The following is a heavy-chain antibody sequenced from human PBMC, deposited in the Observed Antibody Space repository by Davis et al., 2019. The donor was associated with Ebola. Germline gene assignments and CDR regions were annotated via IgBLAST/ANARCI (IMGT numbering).Heavy chain of an antibody. Sequence: ASVKVSCKASGYTFTGYYMHWVRQAPGQGLEWMGWINPNSGGTNYAQKFQGWVTMTRDTSISTAYMELSRLRSDDTAVYYCARVKSSGWFDAFDIWGQGTMVTVSS. CDR1: GYTFTGYY. CDR3: ARVKSSGWFDAFDI. CDR2: INPNSGGT. D-gene: IGHD6-19*01. J-gene: IGHJ3*02. V-gene: IGHV1-2*04.